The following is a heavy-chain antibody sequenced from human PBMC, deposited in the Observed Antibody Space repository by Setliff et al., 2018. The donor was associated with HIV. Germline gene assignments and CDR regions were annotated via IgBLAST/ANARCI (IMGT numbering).Heavy chain of an antibody. CDR1: GFTVSRFY. Sequence: LRLSCAASGFTVSRFYMSWVRQAPGKGLEWVSAISGSGGSTYYADSVKGRFTISRDNSKDTLYLEMNSLRAEDTAVYYCARGNSRLLWFGELLYWFDPWGQGTLVTVSS. V-gene: IGHV3-23*01. CDR3: ARGNSRLLWFGELLYWFDP. D-gene: IGHD3-10*01. CDR2: ISGSGGST. J-gene: IGHJ5*02.